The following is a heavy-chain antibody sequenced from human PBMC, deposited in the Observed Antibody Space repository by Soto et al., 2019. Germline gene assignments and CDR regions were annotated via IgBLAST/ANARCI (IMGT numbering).Heavy chain of an antibody. Sequence: QVQLVQSGDEVKKPGASVKVSCKASGYIFVNYGIAWVRQAPRQGLEWMGWISPYTGNTHSASKVQGRITMTTDTSASTADMQLGSLTSDDPAVYYCAMVNKWVTPTPQDVWGPGTPVFVSS. V-gene: IGHV1-18*01. CDR2: ISPYTGNT. CDR3: AMVNKWVTPTPQDV. CDR1: GYIFVNYG. D-gene: IGHD3-22*01. J-gene: IGHJ6*02.